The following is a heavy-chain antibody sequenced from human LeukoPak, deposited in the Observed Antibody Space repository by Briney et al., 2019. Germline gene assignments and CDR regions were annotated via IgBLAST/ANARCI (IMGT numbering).Heavy chain of an antibody. V-gene: IGHV4-34*01. CDR1: GAPFGGSY. CDR2: VNHRGTT. D-gene: IGHD5-18*01. CDR3: ARELRSGYPQRFDS. Sequence: SETLSLTCGVSGAPFGGSYWIWIRQSPGKGLEWLGEVNHRGTTTFNPSLNARLTMSVDTSKSRFSLNLTSVTAADTAMYYCARELRSGYPQRFDSWGQGTLVTVSS. J-gene: IGHJ5*01.